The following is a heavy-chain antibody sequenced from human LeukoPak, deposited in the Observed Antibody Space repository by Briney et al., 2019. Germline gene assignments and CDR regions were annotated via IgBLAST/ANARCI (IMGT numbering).Heavy chain of an antibody. CDR1: GFTFSSYA. J-gene: IGHJ4*02. V-gene: IGHV3-23*01. CDR2: ISSSGGGT. D-gene: IGHD3-10*01. CDR3: AKMIRGVNDFDY. Sequence: PGGSLRLSCAASGFTFSSYAMSWVRQAPGKGLEWVSAISSSGGGTYYADSVKGRFTISRDNSKNMLYLQMNSLRAEDTALYYCAKMIRGVNDFDYWGQGTLVTVSS.